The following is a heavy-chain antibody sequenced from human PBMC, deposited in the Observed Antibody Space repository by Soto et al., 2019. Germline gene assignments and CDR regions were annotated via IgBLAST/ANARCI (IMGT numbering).Heavy chain of an antibody. CDR2: IKQDGSEK. CDR3: ATPIPTPYSSGWYEGFDY. Sequence: GGSLRLSCAASGFTFSSYWMSWVRQAPGKGLEWVANIKQDGSEKYYVDSVKGRFTISRDNAKNSLYLQMNSLRAEDTAVYYCATPIPTPYSSGWYEGFDYWGQGTLVTVSS. V-gene: IGHV3-7*01. D-gene: IGHD6-19*01. J-gene: IGHJ4*02. CDR1: GFTFSSYW.